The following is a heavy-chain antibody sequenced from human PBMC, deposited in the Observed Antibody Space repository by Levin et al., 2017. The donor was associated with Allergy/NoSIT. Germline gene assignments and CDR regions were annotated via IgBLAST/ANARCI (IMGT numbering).Heavy chain of an antibody. V-gene: IGHV1-18*01. CDR2: ISAHNGNT. CDR1: GYTFTSFD. J-gene: IGHJ4*02. Sequence: ASVKVSCMASGYTFTSFDISWVRQAPGQGLEWMGWISAHNGNTKYAQKIQGRVTMTTDTSTTTAYMELRSLKSDDTAVYYCAASISLVRGVPKYYFDYWGQGSLVSVSS. CDR3: AASISLVRGVPKYYFDY. D-gene: IGHD3-10*01.